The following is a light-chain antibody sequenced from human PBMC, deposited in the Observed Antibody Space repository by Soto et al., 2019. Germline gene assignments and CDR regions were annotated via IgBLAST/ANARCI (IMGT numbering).Light chain of an antibody. J-gene: IGKJ1*01. CDR1: QTVSTY. CDR2: AAS. Sequence: DIQMTQSPSSLSASVADRVTITCRASQTVSTYLNWYRQEPGKAPELLIFAASDLQSGVPSRFSGSGSGTDFTLTISSLQPEDFATYYCQQTYSSPQTFGQGTKVDIK. CDR3: QQTYSSPQT. V-gene: IGKV1-39*01.